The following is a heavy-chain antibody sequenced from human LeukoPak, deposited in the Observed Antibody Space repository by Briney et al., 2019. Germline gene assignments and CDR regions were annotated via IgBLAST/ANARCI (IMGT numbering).Heavy chain of an antibody. CDR1: GFTFSSYA. V-gene: IGHV3-23*01. CDR2: ISASGAST. CDR3: VGYSYVITTNDY. J-gene: IGHJ4*02. D-gene: IGHD5-18*01. Sequence: GGSLRLSCAASGFTFSSYAMSWVRQAPGKGLEWLSGISASGASTYYADSVKGRFTISRDNSKNTLYLQMNSLRAEDMAVYYCVGYSYVITTNDYWGQGTLVTVSS.